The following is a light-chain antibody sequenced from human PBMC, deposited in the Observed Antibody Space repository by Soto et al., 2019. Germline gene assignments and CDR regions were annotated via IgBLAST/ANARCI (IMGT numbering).Light chain of an antibody. CDR3: AAWDDSLNGCV. CDR1: SSNIGTYR. Sequence: QSVLTQPPSASGTPGQRVTISCSGSSSNIGTYRVSWYQHFPGTAPRLLIYSDNQRPSGVPDRFSASKSGASASLAISGLQSEDEAYFYCAAWDDSLNGCVFGTGTRSPS. CDR2: SDN. J-gene: IGLJ1*01. V-gene: IGLV1-44*01.